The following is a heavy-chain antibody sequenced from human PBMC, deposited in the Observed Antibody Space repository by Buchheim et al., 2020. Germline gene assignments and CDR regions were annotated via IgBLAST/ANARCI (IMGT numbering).Heavy chain of an antibody. Sequence: QLQLQESGPGLVKPSETLSLTCTVSGGSISNSAYFWGWIRQPPGKGPEWIATIRYSGTTYFNPSLQNRVTISLDTSKNQFSLTLRSVTAADTALYYCAREDRDGYRNGVDVWGQGT. CDR3: AREDRDGYRNGVDV. V-gene: IGHV4-39*07. D-gene: IGHD5-24*01. CDR1: GGSISNSAYF. J-gene: IGHJ6*02. CDR2: IRYSGTT.